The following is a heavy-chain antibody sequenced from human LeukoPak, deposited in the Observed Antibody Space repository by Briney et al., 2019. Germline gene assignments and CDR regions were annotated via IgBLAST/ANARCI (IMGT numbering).Heavy chain of an antibody. Sequence: SETLSLTCTVSGGSISSYYWSWIRQPPGKGLEWVGYIHYSGSTNYNPSLKSRITISVDTSKNQFSLKLSSVTAADTAVYYCAREDNTSGYYYLDYWGQGTLVTVSS. D-gene: IGHD3-22*01. V-gene: IGHV4-59*01. CDR3: AREDNTSGYYYLDY. CDR1: GGSISSYY. J-gene: IGHJ4*02. CDR2: IHYSGST.